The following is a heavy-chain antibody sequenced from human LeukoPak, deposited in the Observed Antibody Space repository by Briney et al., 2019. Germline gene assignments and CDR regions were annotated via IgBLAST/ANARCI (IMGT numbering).Heavy chain of an antibody. V-gene: IGHV4-31*03. J-gene: IGHJ2*01. CDR1: GGSISSGGYY. CDR3: ASSPWSTVVRHWYFDL. CDR2: IYYSGST. D-gene: IGHD2-15*01. Sequence: TLSLTCTVSGGSISSGGYYWSWIRQHPGKGLEWIGYIYYSGSTYYNPSLKSRVTISVDTSKNQFSLKLSSVTAADTAVYYCASSPWSTVVRHWYFDLWGRGTLVTVSS.